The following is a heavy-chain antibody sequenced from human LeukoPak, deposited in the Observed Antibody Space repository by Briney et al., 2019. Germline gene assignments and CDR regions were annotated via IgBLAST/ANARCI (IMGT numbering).Heavy chain of an antibody. CDR3: ARTGTTFSYYYYYMDV. V-gene: IGHV3-30*04. J-gene: IGHJ6*03. CDR2: ISNDGSDK. Sequence: GGSLRLSCTASRFTFSTYAMHWVRQAPGKGLEWVSVISNDGSDKYYADSVRGRFTISRDNSRNTLYLQMNSLRAEDSAVYYCARTGTTFSYYYYYMDVWGKGTTVTVSS. D-gene: IGHD1/OR15-1a*01. CDR1: RFTFSTYA.